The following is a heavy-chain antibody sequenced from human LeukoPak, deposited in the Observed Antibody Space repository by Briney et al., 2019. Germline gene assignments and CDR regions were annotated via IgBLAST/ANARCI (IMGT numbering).Heavy chain of an antibody. CDR3: ARVLQWLDPYYFDY. Sequence: ASVKVSCKASGYTFTSYGISWVRQAPGQGLEWMGWISAYNGNTNYAQKLQGRVTMTTDTSTSTAHMELRSLRSDDTAVYYCARVLQWLDPYYFDYWGQGTLVTVSS. CDR1: GYTFTSYG. CDR2: ISAYNGNT. J-gene: IGHJ4*02. D-gene: IGHD6-19*01. V-gene: IGHV1-18*01.